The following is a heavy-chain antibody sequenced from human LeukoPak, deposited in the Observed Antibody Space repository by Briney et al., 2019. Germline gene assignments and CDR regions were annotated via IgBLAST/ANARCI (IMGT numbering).Heavy chain of an antibody. D-gene: IGHD3-22*01. CDR3: ARQRTYYYDSSGDSDAFDI. V-gene: IGHV1-8*03. CDR1: GYTFTSYD. J-gene: IGHJ3*02. Sequence: ASVKVSCKASGYTFTSYDINWVRQATGQGLEWMGWMNPNSGNTGYAQKFQGRVTITRNTSISTAYMELSSLRSEDTAVYYCARQRTYYYDSSGDSDAFDIWGQGTMVTVSS. CDR2: MNPNSGNT.